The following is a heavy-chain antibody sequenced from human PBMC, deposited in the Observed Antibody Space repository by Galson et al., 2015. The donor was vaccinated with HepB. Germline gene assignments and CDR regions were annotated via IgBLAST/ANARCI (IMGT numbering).Heavy chain of an antibody. D-gene: IGHD5-12*01. J-gene: IGHJ4*02. V-gene: IGHV4-39*07. Sequence: SETLSLTCTVSGGSISSSTYYWGWIRQPPGKGLEWIGSIYYSGSTYYNPSLKSRVTISVDTSKNQFSLKLSSVTAADTAVYYWAREGGRDIVAKAGFDYWGQGTLVTVSS. CDR1: GGSISSSTYY. CDR2: IYYSGST. CDR3: AREGGRDIVAKAGFDY.